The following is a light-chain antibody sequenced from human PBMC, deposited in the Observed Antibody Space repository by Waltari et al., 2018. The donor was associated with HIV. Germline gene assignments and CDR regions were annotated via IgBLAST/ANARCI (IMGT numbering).Light chain of an antibody. CDR1: QTISSNY. Sequence: EIVLTQSPGTLSLSPGERATLSCRVSQTISSNYLAWYQQKPGQAPRLLIHGASSRATGIPDRFSGSGSGTDFTLTITKLEPEDFAVYYCQQYASSVSYTFGQGTKLEIK. V-gene: IGKV3-20*01. J-gene: IGKJ2*01. CDR2: GAS. CDR3: QQYASSVSYT.